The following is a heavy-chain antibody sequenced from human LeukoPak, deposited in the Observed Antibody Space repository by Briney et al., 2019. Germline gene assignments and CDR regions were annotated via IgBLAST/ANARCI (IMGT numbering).Heavy chain of an antibody. Sequence: RDSLKISCRASGYSFTTYWISWVRQMPGKGLEWMGRIDPSDSYTNYSPSFQGHVTISADKSISTAYLQWSSLKASDTAMYYCAAGRVVVGPTDYWGQGTLVTVSS. CDR2: IDPSDSYT. D-gene: IGHD2-15*01. V-gene: IGHV5-10-1*01. J-gene: IGHJ4*02. CDR1: GYSFTTYW. CDR3: AAGRVVVGPTDY.